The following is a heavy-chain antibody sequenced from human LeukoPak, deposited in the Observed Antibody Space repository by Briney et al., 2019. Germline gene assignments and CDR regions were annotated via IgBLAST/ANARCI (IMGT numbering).Heavy chain of an antibody. Sequence: GGSLRLSCVVSGFTFINYDMHWVRQATGKGLEWVAAIDTGGGTYYSGSVKGRFTISRENAKSSLYLQMNSLRARDTAVYYCARGNCGGDCYSPYNWLDPWGQGTLVTVSS. CDR1: GFTFINYD. D-gene: IGHD2-21*02. V-gene: IGHV3-13*01. J-gene: IGHJ5*02. CDR3: ARGNCGGDCYSPYNWLDP. CDR2: IDTGGGT.